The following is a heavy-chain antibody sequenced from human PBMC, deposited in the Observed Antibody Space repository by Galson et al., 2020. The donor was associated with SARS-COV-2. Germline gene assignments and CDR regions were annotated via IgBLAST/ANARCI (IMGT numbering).Heavy chain of an antibody. V-gene: IGHV4-61*02. D-gene: IGHD6-13*01. J-gene: IGHJ3*02. CDR3: ARELQQVAGVTFDI. CDR1: GGSITSGSYY. Sequence: SETLSLTCTVSGGSITSGSYYWSWIRQPAGKGLEWIGRIYVTGTSNYNPSLKSRVTISFDTSKNQLSLQLSSLTAADTAVYYCARELQQVAGVTFDIWGQGTMVIVSS. CDR2: IYVTGTS.